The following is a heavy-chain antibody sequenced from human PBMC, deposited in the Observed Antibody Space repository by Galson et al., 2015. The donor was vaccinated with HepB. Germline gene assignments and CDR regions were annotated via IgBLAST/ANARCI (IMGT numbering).Heavy chain of an antibody. CDR2: INHSGST. D-gene: IGHD6-13*01. Sequence: SETLSLTCAVYGGSFSGCYWSWIRQPPGKGLEWIGEINHSGSTNYNPSLKSRVTISVDTSKNQFSLKLSSVTAADTAVYYCARGAHGYSSSWYFKLRAFDYWGQGTLVTVSS. J-gene: IGHJ4*02. CDR1: GGSFSGCY. V-gene: IGHV4-34*01. CDR3: ARGAHGYSSSWYFKLRAFDY.